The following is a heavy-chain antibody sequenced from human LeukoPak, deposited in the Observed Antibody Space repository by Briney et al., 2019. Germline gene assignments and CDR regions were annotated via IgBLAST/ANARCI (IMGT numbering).Heavy chain of an antibody. D-gene: IGHD5-18*01. CDR2: IKQDGSEK. J-gene: IGHJ4*02. Sequence: GGSLRLSCAASGFTFSSYWMSWVRQAPGKGLEWVANIKQDGSEKYYVDSVKGRFTISRDNAKNSLHLQMNSLRAEDTAVYYCARAIQLWSYYFDYWGQGTLVTVSS. CDR1: GFTFSSYW. V-gene: IGHV3-7*01. CDR3: ARAIQLWSYYFDY.